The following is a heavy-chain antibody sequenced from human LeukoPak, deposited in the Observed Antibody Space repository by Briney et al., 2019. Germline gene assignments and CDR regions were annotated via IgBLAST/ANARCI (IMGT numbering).Heavy chain of an antibody. J-gene: IGHJ4*02. CDR2: IYISGST. CDR1: GGSISSASYY. CDR3: AREREGPYGYLDY. V-gene: IGHV4-61*02. D-gene: IGHD4-17*01. Sequence: SETLSLTCAVSGGSISSASYYWSWIRQPAGKGLEWIGRIYISGSTNYNPSLKSRVTISVDTSKNQFSLKLSSVTAADTAVYYCAREREGPYGYLDYWGQGTLVTVSS.